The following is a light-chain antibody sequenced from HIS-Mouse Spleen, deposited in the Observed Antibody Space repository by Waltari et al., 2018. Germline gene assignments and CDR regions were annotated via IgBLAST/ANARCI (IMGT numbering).Light chain of an antibody. V-gene: IGKV4-1*01. CDR1: QRVLYSSNNKNY. J-gene: IGKJ2*01. CDR2: WAS. Sequence: DIVMTQSPDSLAVSLGERATINCKSSQRVLYSSNNKNYLAWYQQKPGQPPKLLIYWASTRESGVPDRFSGSGYGTDFTLTISSLQAEDVAVYYCQQYYSTPYTFGQGTKLEIK. CDR3: QQYYSTPYT.